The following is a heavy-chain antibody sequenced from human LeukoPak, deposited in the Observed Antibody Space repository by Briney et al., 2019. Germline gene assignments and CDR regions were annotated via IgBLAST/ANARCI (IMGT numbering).Heavy chain of an antibody. CDR2: ISAYNGNT. D-gene: IGHD3-3*01. J-gene: IGHJ6*03. CDR3: AREYYDFWSGYYWYYYYMDV. V-gene: IGHV1-18*04. CDR1: GYTFTGYY. Sequence: GASVKVSCKASGYTFTGYYMHWVRQAPGQGLEWMGWISAYNGNTNYAQKLQGRVTMTTDTSTSTAYMELRSLRSDDTAVYYCAREYYDFWSGYYWYYYYMDVWGKGTTVTVSS.